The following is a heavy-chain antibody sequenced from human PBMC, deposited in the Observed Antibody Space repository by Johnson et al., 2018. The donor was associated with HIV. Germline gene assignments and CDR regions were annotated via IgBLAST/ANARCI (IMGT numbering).Heavy chain of an antibody. CDR3: ARDYQDSRIDAFDI. D-gene: IGHD6-13*01. CDR2: ISYDGSNK. V-gene: IGHV3-30-3*01. CDR1: GFTFSNYT. Sequence: QVQLVESGGGVVQPGRSLRLSCAASGFTFSNYTIHWVRQAPGKGLEWVAVISYDGSNKYYADSVKGRFTISRDNSKNTLYLQMNSRRSEDTAVYYCARDYQDSRIDAFDIWGQGTMVTVSS. J-gene: IGHJ3*02.